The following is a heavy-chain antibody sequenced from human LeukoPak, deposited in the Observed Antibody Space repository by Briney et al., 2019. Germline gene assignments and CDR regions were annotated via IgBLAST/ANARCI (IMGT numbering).Heavy chain of an antibody. CDR3: VRDKGDVTRASSERFDY. D-gene: IGHD4-17*01. CDR1: GGSISSYY. CDR2: IYYSGTT. V-gene: IGHV4-59*01. Sequence: SETLSLTCTVYGGSISSYYWSWIGQPPGKGLEWIGYIYYSGTTNYNPSLKSRVAISVDTSKNQFSLKLRSVTAADTAVYYCVRDKGDVTRASSERFDYWGQGTLVTVSS. J-gene: IGHJ4*02.